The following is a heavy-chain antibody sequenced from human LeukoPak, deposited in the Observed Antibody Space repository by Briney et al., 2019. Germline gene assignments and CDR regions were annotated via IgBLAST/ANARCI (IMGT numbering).Heavy chain of an antibody. J-gene: IGHJ4*02. D-gene: IGHD2-15*01. CDR3: ARGSSGRIIDY. CDR2: IYYSGST. CDR1: GGSISSHY. Sequence: SETLSRTCTVSGGSISSHYWSWIRKPPGKGLEWIGYIYYSGSTNYNPSLKSRVTISVDTSKNQFSLKLSSVTAADTAVYYCARGSSGRIIDYWGQGTLVTVSS. V-gene: IGHV4-59*11.